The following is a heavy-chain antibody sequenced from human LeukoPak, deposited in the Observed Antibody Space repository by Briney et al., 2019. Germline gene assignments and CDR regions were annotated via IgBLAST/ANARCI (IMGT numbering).Heavy chain of an antibody. CDR1: GFTFSNAW. Sequence: GGSLRLSCAASGFTFSNAWMSWVRQAPGKGLEWVGRIKSKTGGGTTDYAAPVKGRFTISRDDSKNTLYLQMNSLKTEDTAVYYCTTVISGSYLFDYWGQGTLVTVSS. J-gene: IGHJ4*02. CDR2: IKSKTGGGTT. D-gene: IGHD1-26*01. V-gene: IGHV3-15*01. CDR3: TTVISGSYLFDY.